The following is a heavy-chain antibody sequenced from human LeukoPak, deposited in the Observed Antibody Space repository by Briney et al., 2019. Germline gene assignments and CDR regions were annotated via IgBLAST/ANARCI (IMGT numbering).Heavy chain of an antibody. CDR3: AKDDDWGRYKH. D-gene: IGHD3-16*01. Sequence: EGSLRLSCAGSGFSFSSHGMNWVRLAPGKGLEWVSGISPSGDITYYTDSVRGRFTISRDNFKNTLSLQVNSLRAEDTAMYYCAKDDDWGRYKHWGQGTLVTVSS. J-gene: IGHJ1*01. CDR2: ISPSGDIT. CDR1: GFSFSSHG. V-gene: IGHV3-23*01.